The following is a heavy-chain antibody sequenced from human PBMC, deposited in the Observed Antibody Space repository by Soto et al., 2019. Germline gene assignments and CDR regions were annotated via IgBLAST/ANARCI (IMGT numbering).Heavy chain of an antibody. V-gene: IGHV4-4*02. CDR1: SGSISSSNW. CDR2: IYHSGST. D-gene: IGHD1-1*01. Sequence: SETLSLTCAVSSGSISSSNWWSCFRQPPGKGLEWIGEIYHSGSTNYNPSLKSRVTISVDKSKNQFSLKLSSVTAADTAVYYCARSEGTTCFDIWGRGTMVTVSS. J-gene: IGHJ3*02. CDR3: ARSEGTTCFDI.